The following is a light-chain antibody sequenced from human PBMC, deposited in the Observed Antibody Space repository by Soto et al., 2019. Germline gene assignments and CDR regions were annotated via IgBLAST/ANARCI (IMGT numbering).Light chain of an antibody. CDR2: RVS. J-gene: IGKJ1*01. CDR3: QQHGSSPWT. CDR1: QSVSSNY. Sequence: EIVLTPFPGTVSLSPGERATLSCRASQSVSSNYLAWYQQKPGQAPRLLIYRVSSRATGIPDRFSGSGSGTDFTLTIRRLEPEDFAVYYCQQHGSSPWTCGQGTKVDIK. V-gene: IGKV3-20*01.